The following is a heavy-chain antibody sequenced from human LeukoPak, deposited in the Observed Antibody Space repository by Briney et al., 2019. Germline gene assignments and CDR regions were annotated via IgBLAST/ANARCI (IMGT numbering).Heavy chain of an antibody. V-gene: IGHV3-30-3*01. D-gene: IGHD3-10*01. CDR2: ISYDGSNK. Sequence: PGGSLRLSCAASGFTFSSYAMHWVRQAPGKGLEWVAVISYDGSNKYYADSVKGRFTISRDNSKNTLYLQMNSLRAEDTAVYFCARDEMYGSGSYAYFDYWGQGTLVTVSS. J-gene: IGHJ4*02. CDR3: ARDEMYGSGSYAYFDY. CDR1: GFTFSSYA.